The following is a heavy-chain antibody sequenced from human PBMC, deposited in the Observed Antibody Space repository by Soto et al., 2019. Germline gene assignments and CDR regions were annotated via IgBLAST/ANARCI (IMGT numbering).Heavy chain of an antibody. CDR1: GLTVSGKKY. Sequence: QVVESGGGLIQPGESLRLSCAAFGLTVSGKKYVAWVRQAPGKGLEWVSALYDVDGSFYADSVKGRFTTSSDSSKTTVYLQMNGLRPDDTAVYYCASWHEREHAYDVWGQGTTVTVSS. CDR3: ASWHEREHAYDV. J-gene: IGHJ3*01. CDR2: LYDVDGS. D-gene: IGHD1-1*01. V-gene: IGHV3-53*01.